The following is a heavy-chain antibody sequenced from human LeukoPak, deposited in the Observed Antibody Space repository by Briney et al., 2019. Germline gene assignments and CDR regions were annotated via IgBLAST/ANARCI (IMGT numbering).Heavy chain of an antibody. CDR2: IYPGDSDT. J-gene: IGHJ3*02. Sequence: GESLKISCKGSGYSFTSYWIGWVRQMPGKGLEWMGIIYPGDSDTRYSPSFQGQVTISADKSISTAYLQWSSLKASDTAMYYCARHHSPLGYCSSTSCYGGAFDIWGQGTMVTVSS. CDR3: ARHHSPLGYCSSTSCYGGAFDI. V-gene: IGHV5-51*01. D-gene: IGHD2-2*01. CDR1: GYSFTSYW.